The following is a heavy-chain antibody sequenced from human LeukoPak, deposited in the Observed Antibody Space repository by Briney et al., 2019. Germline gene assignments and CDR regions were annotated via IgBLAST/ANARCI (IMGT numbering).Heavy chain of an antibody. CDR1: GFTFSSYA. Sequence: GGSLRLSCAASGFTFSSYAMSWVRQAPGKGLEWVSAISGSGGSTYYADSVKGRFTISRDNSKNTLYLQMNSLRAEDTAVYYCAKEVVVIPAAGDAFDIWAKGHWSPSLQ. V-gene: IGHV3-23*01. J-gene: IGHJ3*02. D-gene: IGHD2-2*01. CDR2: ISGSGGST. CDR3: AKEVVVIPAAGDAFDI.